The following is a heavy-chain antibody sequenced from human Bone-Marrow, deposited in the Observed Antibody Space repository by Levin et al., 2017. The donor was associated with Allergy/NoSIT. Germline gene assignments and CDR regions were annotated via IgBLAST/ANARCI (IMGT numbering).Heavy chain of an antibody. CDR1: GFTFSNAW. Sequence: GESLKISCAASGFTFSNAWMSWVRQAPGKGLEWVGRIKSKTDGGTTDYAAPVKGRFTISRDDSKNTLYLQMNSLKTEDTAVYYCTTPVEVVADRFDYWGQGTLVTVSS. D-gene: IGHD5-12*01. CDR3: TTPVEVVADRFDY. J-gene: IGHJ4*02. V-gene: IGHV3-15*01. CDR2: IKSKTDGGTT.